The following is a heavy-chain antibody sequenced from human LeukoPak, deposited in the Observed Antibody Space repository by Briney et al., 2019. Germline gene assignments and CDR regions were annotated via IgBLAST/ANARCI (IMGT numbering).Heavy chain of an antibody. CDR2: ISSSSSYT. V-gene: IGHV3-11*05. CDR3: ARVLTNYYDSSGYYEARYYFDY. Sequence: GGSLRLSCAASGFTFSSYAMSWVRQAPGKGLEWVSYISSSSSYTNYADSVKGRFTISRDNAKNSLYLQMNSLRAEDTAVYYCARVLTNYYDSSGYYEARYYFDYWGQGTLVTVSS. J-gene: IGHJ4*02. CDR1: GFTFSSYA. D-gene: IGHD3-22*01.